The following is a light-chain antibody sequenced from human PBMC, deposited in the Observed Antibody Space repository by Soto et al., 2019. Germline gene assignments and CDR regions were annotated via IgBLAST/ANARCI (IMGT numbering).Light chain of an antibody. Sequence: DIQITHSPSSVSASVGERVTITFLASQGISSWLAWYQQKPGKAPKLLIYAASSLQSGVPSRFSGSGSGTAFTLTISSLQPDDFATYYCQQYNSYPITFGQGTRLEIK. CDR2: AAS. CDR1: QGISSW. CDR3: QQYNSYPIT. J-gene: IGKJ5*01. V-gene: IGKV1D-16*01.